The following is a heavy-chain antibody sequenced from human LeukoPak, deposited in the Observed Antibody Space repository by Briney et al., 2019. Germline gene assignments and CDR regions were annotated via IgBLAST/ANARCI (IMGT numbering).Heavy chain of an antibody. V-gene: IGHV4-59*01. CDR3: ARDSGSVLYYYMDV. D-gene: IGHD6-25*01. J-gene: IGHJ6*03. CDR1: GGSINNFY. CDR2: VHYSGST. Sequence: PSETLSLTCTVSGGSINNFYWSWIRQTPGKGLEWIGYVHYSGSTNYNPSLKSRVTISADTSKNQFSLKLSSVTAADTAVYYCARDSGSVLYYYMDVWGKGTTVTVSS.